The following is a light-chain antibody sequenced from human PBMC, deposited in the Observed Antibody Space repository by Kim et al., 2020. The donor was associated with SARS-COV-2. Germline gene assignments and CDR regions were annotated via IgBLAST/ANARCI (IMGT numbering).Light chain of an antibody. V-gene: IGLV3-19*01. J-gene: IGLJ2*01. CDR3: NSRDSNDNVV. CDR2: GKN. Sequence: VALRQTVSSTCQGDSLRSYYATWYQQKPGQAPILVIYGKNNRPSGIPDRFSGSSSGNTASLTITGTQAGDEAYYYCNSRDSNDNVVFGGGTQLTVL. CDR1: SLRSYY.